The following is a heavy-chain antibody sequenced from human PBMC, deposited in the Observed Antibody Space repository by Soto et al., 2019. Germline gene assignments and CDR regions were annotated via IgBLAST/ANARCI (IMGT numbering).Heavy chain of an antibody. CDR3: ATQTGTTLGIDP. CDR1: GFTVSSNY. Sequence: GGSLRLSCAASGFTVSSNYMSWVRQAPGKGPGWVSVIYSGGKTYYPNYVKGRITISRHNSKNTLYLQMNSLRAEDTAVYYCATQTGTTLGIDPWGQGTLVTVSS. CDR2: IYSGGKT. D-gene: IGHD1-7*01. J-gene: IGHJ5*02. V-gene: IGHV3-53*04.